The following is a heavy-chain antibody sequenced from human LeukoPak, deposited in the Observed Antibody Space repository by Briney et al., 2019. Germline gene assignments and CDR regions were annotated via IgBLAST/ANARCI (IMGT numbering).Heavy chain of an antibody. V-gene: IGHV4-59*08. CDR3: ARRAGVTFDY. CDR1: GGSISSYY. J-gene: IGHJ4*02. CDR2: IYYSGST. D-gene: IGHD3-10*01. Sequence: SKTLSLTCTVSGGSISSYYWSWIRQPPGKGLEWIGYIYYSGSTNYNPSLKSRVTISVDTSKNQFSLKLSSVTAADTAVYYCARRAGVTFDYWGQGTLVTVSS.